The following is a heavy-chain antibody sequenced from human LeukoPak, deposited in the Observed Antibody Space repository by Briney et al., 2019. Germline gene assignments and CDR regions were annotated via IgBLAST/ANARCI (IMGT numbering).Heavy chain of an antibody. CDR1: GGSISSSSYY. CDR2: IYYSGST. D-gene: IGHD3-10*01. CDR3: ARVMREYYGSGSPNYYYYYMDV. V-gene: IGHV4-39*07. Sequence: SETLSLTCTVSGGSISSSSYYWGWLRQPPGKGLEWIGSIYYSGSTYYNPSLKSRVTISVDTSKNQFSLKLSSVSAADTAVYYCARVMREYYGSGSPNYYYYYMDVWGKGTTVTVSS. J-gene: IGHJ6*03.